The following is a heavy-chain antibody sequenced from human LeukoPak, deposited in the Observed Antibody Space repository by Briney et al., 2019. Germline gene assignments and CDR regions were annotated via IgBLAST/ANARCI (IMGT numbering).Heavy chain of an antibody. Sequence: GGSLRLSCTASGFSFSRVWMSWARQAPGKGLEGVGRIRSESDGGTADYAASVKGRFSVSRDDSKNTVSLQMNSLKTEDTAVYYCTTGGRAGAPVDSWGQGTLVAVSS. CDR1: GFSFSRVW. J-gene: IGHJ4*02. V-gene: IGHV3-15*01. CDR3: TTGGRAGAPVDS. CDR2: IRSESDGGTA. D-gene: IGHD6-19*01.